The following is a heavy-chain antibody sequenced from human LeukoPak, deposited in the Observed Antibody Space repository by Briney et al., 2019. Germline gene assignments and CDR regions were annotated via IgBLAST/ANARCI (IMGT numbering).Heavy chain of an antibody. CDR1: GGSFSGYY. Sequence: PSETLSLTCAVYGGSFSGYYWSWIRQPPGKGLEWIGEVNHSGGTNYNPSLRSRLTISVDTSKNQFSLKLSSVTAADTAVYYCARGGGPYDSSGYYKVDYWGQGTLVTVSS. J-gene: IGHJ4*02. V-gene: IGHV4-34*01. CDR2: VNHSGGT. CDR3: ARGGGPYDSSGYYKVDY. D-gene: IGHD3-22*01.